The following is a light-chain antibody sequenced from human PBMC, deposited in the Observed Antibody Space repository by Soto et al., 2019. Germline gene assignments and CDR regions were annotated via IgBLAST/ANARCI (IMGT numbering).Light chain of an antibody. CDR3: QQRSNWPPWT. Sequence: EIVLTQSPATLSLSPGERATLYCRASQSVSSYLAWYQQKPGQAPRLLIYDASNSATGIPSRFSGSGSGTDFTLTISSLEPEDFAVYYCQQRSNWPPWTFGQGTKVDIK. CDR2: DAS. CDR1: QSVSSY. J-gene: IGKJ1*01. V-gene: IGKV3-11*01.